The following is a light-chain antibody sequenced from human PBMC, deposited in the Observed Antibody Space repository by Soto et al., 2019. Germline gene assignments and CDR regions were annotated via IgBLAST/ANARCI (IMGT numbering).Light chain of an antibody. Sequence: EIVMTQSPATLSVSPGERATLSCRASQSISSSLAWYQQKPGQAPRLLIYGASTRATGIPARFSGSGSGTEFTLTISSLQSEDFATYYCQQSYSTPPWTFGQGTKVEIK. CDR1: QSISSS. V-gene: IGKV3-15*01. CDR3: QQSYSTPPWT. CDR2: GAS. J-gene: IGKJ1*01.